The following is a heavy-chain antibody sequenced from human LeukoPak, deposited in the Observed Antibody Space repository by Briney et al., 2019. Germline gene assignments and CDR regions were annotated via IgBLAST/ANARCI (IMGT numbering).Heavy chain of an antibody. CDR1: GFTFSRYW. V-gene: IGHV3-7*01. Sequence: GGSLRLSCAASGFTFSRYWMSWVRQAPGKGLEWVANIKEDGSDKYYVGSMKDRITISRDNAKRLLYLQMNIMRVDDTAYFYCARDEYNGYFEYWGQESLVTVSS. CDR3: ARDEYNGYFEY. J-gene: IGHJ4*02. CDR2: IKEDGSDK. D-gene: IGHD1-26*01.